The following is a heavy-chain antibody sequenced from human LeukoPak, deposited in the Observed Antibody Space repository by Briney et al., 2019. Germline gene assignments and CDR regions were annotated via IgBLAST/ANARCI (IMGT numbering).Heavy chain of an antibody. V-gene: IGHV4-34*01. CDR1: GGSFSGYY. Sequence: PSETLSLTCAVYGGSFSGYYWSWIRQPPGKGLEWIGEINHSGSTNYNPSLKSRVTISVDTSKNQFSLKLSSVTAADTAVYYCASTYCGGDCWNYFDYWGQGTLVTVSS. CDR2: INHSGST. D-gene: IGHD2-21*02. J-gene: IGHJ4*02. CDR3: ASTYCGGDCWNYFDY.